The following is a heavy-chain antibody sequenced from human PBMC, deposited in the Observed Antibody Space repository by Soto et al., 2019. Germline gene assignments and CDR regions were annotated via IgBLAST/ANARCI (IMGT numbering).Heavy chain of an antibody. D-gene: IGHD6-13*01. CDR1: GYTFTTYW. CDR2: IYPGDSDT. CDR3: ERRDIAAAGSQPWFDY. V-gene: IGHV5-51*03. J-gene: IGHJ4*02. Sequence: EVQLVQSGAEVKKPGESLKISCKGSGYTFTTYWIAWVRQMPGKGLEWMGIIYPGDSDTRYSPSFQGQVIISADKSISTAYLQWSSLKASDTAMYYCERRDIAAAGSQPWFDYWGQGTLVTVSS.